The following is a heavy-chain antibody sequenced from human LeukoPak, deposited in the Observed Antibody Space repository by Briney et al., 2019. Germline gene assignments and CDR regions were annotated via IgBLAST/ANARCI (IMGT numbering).Heavy chain of an antibody. J-gene: IGHJ3*02. V-gene: IGHV3-11*04. CDR3: ARNFLRGSSKSFDI. D-gene: IGHD6-6*01. Sequence: GGSLRLSCAASGFILNDYYMSWIRQAPGKGLEWISYISSSGSTIYYADSVKGRFTISRDNAKNSLYLQMNSLRAEDTAVYYCARNFLRGSSKSFDIWGQGTMVTVSS. CDR1: GFILNDYY. CDR2: ISSSGSTI.